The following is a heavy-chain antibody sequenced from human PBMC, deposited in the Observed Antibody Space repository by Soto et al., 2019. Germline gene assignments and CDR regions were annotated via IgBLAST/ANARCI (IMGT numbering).Heavy chain of an antibody. J-gene: IGHJ3*02. CDR3: ASLNCTNGVCYTFGAFDI. CDR2: IYYCGST. D-gene: IGHD2-8*01. V-gene: IGHV4-59*08. Sequence: SETLSLTCTVSGGSISSYYWSWIRQPPGKGLEWIGYIYYCGSTNYNPSLKSRVTISVDTSKNQFSLKLSSVTAADTAVYYCASLNCTNGVCYTFGAFDIWGQGTMVTVSS. CDR1: GGSISSYY.